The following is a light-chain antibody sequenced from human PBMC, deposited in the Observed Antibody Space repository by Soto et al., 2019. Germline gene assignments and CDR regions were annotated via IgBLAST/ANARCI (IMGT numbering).Light chain of an antibody. Sequence: EIVMTQSPVTLSVSPGEGATLSCRASQSVSSNLAWYQQKPGQAPRLLIYGASTRATGIPARFSGSGSGTELTLTISSLQSEDFAVYYCQQYSNWPPLTFGGGTKVEIK. J-gene: IGKJ4*01. CDR1: QSVSSN. CDR2: GAS. V-gene: IGKV3-15*01. CDR3: QQYSNWPPLT.